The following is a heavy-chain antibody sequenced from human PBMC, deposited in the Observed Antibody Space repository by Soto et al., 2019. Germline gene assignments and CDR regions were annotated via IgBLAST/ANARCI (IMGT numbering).Heavy chain of an antibody. V-gene: IGHV4-34*01. CDR3: ATRITVFGLLIPPFDP. D-gene: IGHD3-3*01. CDR1: SGSVTADS. CDR2: INHTGGT. J-gene: IGHJ5*02. Sequence: SEALSITCASYSGSVTADSRTWIRRRPGKRLEWIGEINHTGGTHYNPSLKSRVTMSVDTSKNQFSLRLSSVTAADTAIYYCATRITVFGLLIPPFDPWGQGTQVTLS.